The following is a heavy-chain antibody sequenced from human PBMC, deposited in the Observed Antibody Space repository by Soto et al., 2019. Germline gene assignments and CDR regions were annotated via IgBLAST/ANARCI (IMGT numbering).Heavy chain of an antibody. CDR2: IYWNDDK. CDR1: GFSLSTSGVG. CDR3: AHRQGHGQWLVRRQVGWFDP. V-gene: IGHV2-5*01. Sequence: QITLKESGPTLVKPTQTLTLTCTFSGFSLSTSGVGVGWIRQPPGKALEWLALIYWNDDKRYSPYLKSRLTITKDASKNQVVITMTHMDPVDTATYYCAHRQGHGQWLVRRQVGWFDPCGQGTLVTVSS. J-gene: IGHJ5*02. D-gene: IGHD6-19*01.